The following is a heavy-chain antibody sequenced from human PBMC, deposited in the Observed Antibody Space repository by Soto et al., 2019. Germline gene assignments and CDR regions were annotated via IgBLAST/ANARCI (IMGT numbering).Heavy chain of an antibody. J-gene: IGHJ5*02. D-gene: IGHD3-10*01. CDR3: AKLVGGVKEIGEPGDWLDP. Sequence: QVQLVESGGGVVQPGDSLRLSCAASGFMFSGYGMHWIRQAQGKGLEWVAVISHDGSEKYYGDSVKGRCTVSRDNSNNTLFLQIDSMRAEDTAVYYCAKLVGGVKEIGEPGDWLDPWGQGTLVTVSS. CDR1: GFMFSGYG. V-gene: IGHV3-30*18. CDR2: ISHDGSEK.